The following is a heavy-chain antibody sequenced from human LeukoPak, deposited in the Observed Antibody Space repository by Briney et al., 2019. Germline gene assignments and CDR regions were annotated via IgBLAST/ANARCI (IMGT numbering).Heavy chain of an antibody. V-gene: IGHV1-46*01. CDR1: GYTFTSYY. Sequence: ASVKVSCKASGYTFTSYYMHWVRQAPGQGLEWMGIINPSGGSTSYAQKFQGRVTMTEDTSTDTAYMELSSLRSEDTAVYYCATDTRSHFDYWGQGTLVTVSS. CDR2: INPSGGST. D-gene: IGHD6-13*01. CDR3: ATDTRSHFDY. J-gene: IGHJ4*02.